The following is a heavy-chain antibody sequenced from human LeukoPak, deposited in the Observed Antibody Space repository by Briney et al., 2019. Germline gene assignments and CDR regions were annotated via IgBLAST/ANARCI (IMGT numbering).Heavy chain of an antibody. Sequence: ASVTVSCKASGYTFTDYYMHWVRPAPGQGLAWMGWINPNSGGTNYAQKFQSRVTMTRDTSISTAYMELSRLRSDDTAVYCCAREDSSGWHGSDYWGQGTLVTVSS. CDR2: INPNSGGT. D-gene: IGHD6-19*01. CDR1: GYTFTDYY. V-gene: IGHV1-2*02. J-gene: IGHJ4*02. CDR3: AREDSSGWHGSDY.